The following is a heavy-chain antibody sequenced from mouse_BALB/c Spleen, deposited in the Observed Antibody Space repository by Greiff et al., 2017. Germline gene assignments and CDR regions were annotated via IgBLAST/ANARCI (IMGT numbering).Heavy chain of an antibody. Sequence: VQLQQSGAELVKPGASVKLSCKASGYTFTSYYMYWVKQRPGQGLEWIGEINPSNGGTNFNEKFKSKATLTVDKSSSTAYMQLISLTSEDSAVYYCTRNYGGFHYAMDYWGQGTSVTVSS. CDR3: TRNYGGFHYAMDY. CDR2: INPSNGGT. D-gene: IGHD1-1*01. CDR1: GYTFTSYY. V-gene: IGHV1S81*02. J-gene: IGHJ4*01.